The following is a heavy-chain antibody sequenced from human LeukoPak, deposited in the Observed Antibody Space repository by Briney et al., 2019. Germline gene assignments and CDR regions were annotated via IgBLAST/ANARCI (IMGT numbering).Heavy chain of an antibody. D-gene: IGHD1-7*01. V-gene: IGHV3-23*01. CDR3: ARAPTWNYGWYFDL. J-gene: IGHJ2*01. CDR1: GFTFSAYA. CDR2: ISGSGGST. Sequence: GGSLRLSCAASGFTFSAYAMSWVRQAPGKGLEWVSGISGSGGSTYYADSVKGRFTISRDNSKNTLYLQMNSLRAEDTAVYPCARAPTWNYGWYFDLWGRGTLVTVSS.